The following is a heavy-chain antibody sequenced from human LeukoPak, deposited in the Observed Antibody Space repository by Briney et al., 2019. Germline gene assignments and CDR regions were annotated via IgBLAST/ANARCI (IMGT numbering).Heavy chain of an antibody. CDR1: GGSISSTRYY. CDR3: ARGGGLWFGDWGY. Sequence: SETLSLTCTVSGGSISSTRYYWGWIRQPPGKGLEWIGYIYYSGSTNYNPSLKSRVTISVDTSKNQFSLKLSSVTAADTAVYYCARGGGLWFGDWGYWGQGTLVTVSS. D-gene: IGHD3-10*01. V-gene: IGHV4-61*05. CDR2: IYYSGST. J-gene: IGHJ4*02.